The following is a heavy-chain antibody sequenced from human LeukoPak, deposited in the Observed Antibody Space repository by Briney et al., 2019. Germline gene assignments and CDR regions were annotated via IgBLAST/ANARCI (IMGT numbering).Heavy chain of an antibody. J-gene: IGHJ4*02. CDR3: ARSGSYGPPREKIDY. V-gene: IGHV3-33*01. Sequence: GGSLRLSCAASGFTFSSYGMHWVRQAPGKGLEGVAVIWYDGSNKYYADSVKGRFTISRDNSKNTLYLQMNSLRAEDTAVYYCARSGSYGPPREKIDYWGQGTLVTVSS. CDR2: IWYDGSNK. CDR1: GFTFSSYG. D-gene: IGHD1-26*01.